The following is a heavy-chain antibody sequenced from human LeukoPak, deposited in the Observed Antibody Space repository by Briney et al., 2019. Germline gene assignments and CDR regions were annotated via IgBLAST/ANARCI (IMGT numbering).Heavy chain of an antibody. CDR3: AREDGSGWYSFDY. V-gene: IGHV4-59*01. CDR2: IYYSGSA. CDR1: GGSISSYY. D-gene: IGHD6-19*01. Sequence: SETLSLTCTVSGGSISSYYWSWIRQPPGKGLEWTGYIYYSGSANYNPSLKSRVTISIHTSKNQFSLKLSSVTAADTAVYYCAREDGSGWYSFDYWGQGTLVTVSS. J-gene: IGHJ4*02.